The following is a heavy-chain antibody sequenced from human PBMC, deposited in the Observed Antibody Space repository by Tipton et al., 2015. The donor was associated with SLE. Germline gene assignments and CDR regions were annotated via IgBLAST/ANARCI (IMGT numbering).Heavy chain of an antibody. J-gene: IGHJ4*02. CDR3: ARGLFGWEPPY. CDR2: IDHTGST. V-gene: IGHV4-34*01. CDR1: GGSFSGYY. Sequence: LRLSCAVYGGSFSGYYWSWIRQPPGKGPEWIGEIDHTGSTSNNPSLKSRVTISVDTSAIQFSLKLSSVTAADTAVYYCARGLFGWEPPYWGQGSLITVTS. D-gene: IGHD1-26*01.